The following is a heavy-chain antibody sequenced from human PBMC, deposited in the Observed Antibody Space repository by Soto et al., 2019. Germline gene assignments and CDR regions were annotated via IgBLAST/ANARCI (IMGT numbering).Heavy chain of an antibody. CDR1: GYSFTSYG. Sequence: GASVKVSCKPSGYSFTSYGISWVRQAPGQGLEWMGWISAENGDTNFAQRLQGRVTMTTDTSTSTACMELRSLRSDDTAVYYCARDFGPLLTSLSDYGMDAWGQGTTVTVSS. J-gene: IGHJ6*02. V-gene: IGHV1-18*01. CDR3: ARDFGPLLTSLSDYGMDA. D-gene: IGHD3-10*01. CDR2: ISAENGDT.